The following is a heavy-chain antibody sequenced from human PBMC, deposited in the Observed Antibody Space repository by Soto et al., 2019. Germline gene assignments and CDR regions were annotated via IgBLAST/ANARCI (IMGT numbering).Heavy chain of an antibody. J-gene: IGHJ4*02. D-gene: IGHD3-9*01. CDR2: ISSSSSTI. CDR3: ARVISGYDILTGYPDY. V-gene: IGHV3-48*02. Sequence: GGSLRLSCAASGFTFSSYSMNWVRQAPGKGLELVSYISSSSSTIYYADSVKGRFTISRDNAKNSLYLQMNSLRDEDTAVYYCARVISGYDILTGYPDYWGQGTLVTVSS. CDR1: GFTFSSYS.